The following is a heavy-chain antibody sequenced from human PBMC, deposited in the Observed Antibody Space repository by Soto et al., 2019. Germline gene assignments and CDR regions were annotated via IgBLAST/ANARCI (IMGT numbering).Heavy chain of an antibody. J-gene: IGHJ6*02. V-gene: IGHV4-39*03. CDR2: IYYSGST. D-gene: IGHD3-22*01. CDR1: SAPVSSSTYT. CDR3: ITDSRTSSGPSMDV. Sequence: PSETLSLTCTVSSAPVSSSTYTWGWIRQPPGKGLEWIGSIYYSGSTYYNPSLNSRVTVSVDTSKNQFSLKVTSVTAADTAVYYCITDSRTSSGPSMDVWGQGTTVTVSS.